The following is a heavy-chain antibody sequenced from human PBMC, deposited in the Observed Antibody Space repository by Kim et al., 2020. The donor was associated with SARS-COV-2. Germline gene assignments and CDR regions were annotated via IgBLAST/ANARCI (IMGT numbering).Heavy chain of an antibody. CDR2: ISSRGRSI. CDR1: GFTFSDYY. CDR3: ARDSFIVGPTTY. J-gene: IGHJ4*02. D-gene: IGHD1-26*01. Sequence: GGSLRLSCAASGFTFSDYYMSWIRQAPRKGLEWVSYISSRGRSIYYADSVKGRFTISRDNAKNSLYLQMNSLRAEDTAVYYCARDSFIVGPTTYWGQGTLVTVSS. V-gene: IGHV3-11*01.